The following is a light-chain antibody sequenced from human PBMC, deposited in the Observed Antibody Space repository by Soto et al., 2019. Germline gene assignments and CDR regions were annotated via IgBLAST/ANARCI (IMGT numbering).Light chain of an antibody. CDR2: EGN. Sequence: QSVLTQPASVSGSPGQSITISCTGTSSDVGTYNLVSWYQQHPGNAPKLMIYEGNKRPSGVSDRFSGSKSGNTASLTISGLQAEDEGDYYCSSYVGSGTYVVFGGGTKLTVL. V-gene: IGLV2-23*01. CDR1: SSDVGTYNL. J-gene: IGLJ2*01. CDR3: SSYVGSGTYVV.